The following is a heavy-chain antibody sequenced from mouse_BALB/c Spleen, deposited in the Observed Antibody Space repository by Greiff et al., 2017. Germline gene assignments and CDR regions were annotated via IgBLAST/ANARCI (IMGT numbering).Heavy chain of an antibody. Sequence: VQLQQSGAELVRPGALVKLSCKASGFNIKDYYMHWVKQRPEQGLEWIGWIDPENGNTIYDPKFQGKASITADTSSNTAYLQLSSLTSEDTAVYYCAYYYYGSKAFDYWGQGTTLTVSS. CDR2: IDPENGNT. V-gene: IGHV14-1*02. CDR3: AYYYYGSKAFDY. D-gene: IGHD1-1*01. CDR1: GFNIKDYY. J-gene: IGHJ2*01.